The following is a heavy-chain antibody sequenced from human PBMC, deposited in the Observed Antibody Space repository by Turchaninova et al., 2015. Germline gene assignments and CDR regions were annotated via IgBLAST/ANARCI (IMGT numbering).Heavy chain of an antibody. CDR2: YNPNRGGT. V-gene: IGHV1-2*04. J-gene: IGHJ3*02. D-gene: IGHD5/OR15-5a*01. Sequence: QVKLVQSGAEVKKPGAAVKVSCKASGSTFTGSYMHWVRQAPGQGRGGMGWYNPNRGGTNYSKKFQGWGTWTRDTSISTAYMELSRLRSDDTAVYFCARVNSVYDWFAFDIWGQGTMVTVSS. CDR3: ARVNSVYDWFAFDI. CDR1: GSTFTGSY.